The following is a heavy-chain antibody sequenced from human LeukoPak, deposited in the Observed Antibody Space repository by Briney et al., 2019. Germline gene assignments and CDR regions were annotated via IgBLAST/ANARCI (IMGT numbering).Heavy chain of an antibody. Sequence: ASVRVSCKASGYTFTGYYMHWVRQAPGQGLEWTGWINPNSGGTNYAQKFQGRVTMTRDTSISTAYMELSRLRSDDTAVYYCARDRVTMVRGVISYFDYWGQGTLVTVSS. D-gene: IGHD3-10*01. CDR1: GYTFTGYY. V-gene: IGHV1-2*02. CDR3: ARDRVTMVRGVISYFDY. CDR2: INPNSGGT. J-gene: IGHJ4*02.